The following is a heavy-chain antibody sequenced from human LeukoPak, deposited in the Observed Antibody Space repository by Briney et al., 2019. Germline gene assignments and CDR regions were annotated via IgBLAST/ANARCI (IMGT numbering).Heavy chain of an antibody. D-gene: IGHD5-18*01. CDR2: IYYSGST. J-gene: IGHJ4*02. V-gene: IGHV4-59*08. CDR3: ARHCRTARRGFDY. CDR1: GGSISSYY. Sequence: SETLSLTCTASGGSISSYYWSWIRQPPGKGLEWIGYIYYSGSTNYNPSLKRRVTISVDTSKKQSSLKLSSVTAADTAAYYCARHCRTARRGFDYWGQGTLVTVSS.